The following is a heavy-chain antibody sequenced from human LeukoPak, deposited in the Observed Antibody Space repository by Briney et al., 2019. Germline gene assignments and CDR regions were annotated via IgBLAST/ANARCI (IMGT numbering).Heavy chain of an antibody. Sequence: KPSETLSLTCAVYGGSFSGYYWSWVRQPPGKGLEWIGEISHIGSTNYNPSLESRVTISVDTSKNQFSLKLSSVTAADTAVYYCARGRWEVRFDRWGQGTLVTVSS. CDR1: GGSFSGYY. CDR3: ARGRWEVRFDR. V-gene: IGHV4-34*01. D-gene: IGHD1-26*01. J-gene: IGHJ5*02. CDR2: ISHIGST.